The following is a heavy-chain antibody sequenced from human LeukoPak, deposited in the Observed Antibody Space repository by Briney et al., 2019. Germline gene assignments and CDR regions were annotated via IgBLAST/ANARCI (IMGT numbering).Heavy chain of an antibody. V-gene: IGHV4-34*01. CDR3: ARLSPRFAVVRDSHFDY. CDR1: GGSFSGYY. Sequence: PSETLSLTCAVYGGSFSGYYWSWIRQPPGKGLEWIGEINHSGSTNYNPSLKSRVTMSLDTSKNQFSLKLSSVTAADTAVYYCARLSPRFAVVRDSHFDYWGQGILVTVSS. J-gene: IGHJ4*02. CDR2: INHSGST. D-gene: IGHD3-3*01.